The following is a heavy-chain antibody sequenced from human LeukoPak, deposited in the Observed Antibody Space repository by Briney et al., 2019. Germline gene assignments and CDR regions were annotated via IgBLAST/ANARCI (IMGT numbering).Heavy chain of an antibody. Sequence: GASVKVSCKASGYTFTGYYMHWVRQAPGQGLEWMGRINPNSGGTNYAQKFQGRVTMTRDTSISTAYMELSRLRSDDTAVYYCAREIPDGIFSLDYWGQGTLVTVSS. CDR1: GYTFTGYY. V-gene: IGHV1-2*06. D-gene: IGHD3-3*01. CDR2: INPNSGGT. J-gene: IGHJ4*02. CDR3: AREIPDGIFSLDY.